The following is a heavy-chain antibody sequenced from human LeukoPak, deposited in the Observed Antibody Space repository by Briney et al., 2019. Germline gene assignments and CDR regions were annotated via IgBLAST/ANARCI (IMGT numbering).Heavy chain of an antibody. CDR2: ISAYNGNT. CDR1: GYTFTTYA. V-gene: IGHV1-18*01. D-gene: IGHD3-10*01. J-gene: IGHJ4*02. CDR3: ARDSYYGSGSYRGSVDY. Sequence: ASVKVSCKASGYTFTTYAMNWVRQAPGQGLEWMGWISAYNGNTNYAQKLQGRVTMTTDTSTSTAYMELRSLRSDDTAVYYCARDSYYGSGSYRGSVDYWGQGTLVTVSS.